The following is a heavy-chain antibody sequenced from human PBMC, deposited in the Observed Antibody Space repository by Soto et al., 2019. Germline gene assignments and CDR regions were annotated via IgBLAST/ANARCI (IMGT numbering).Heavy chain of an antibody. V-gene: IGHV4-34*01. CDR1: GGSFSGYY. CDR2: INHSRSI. Sequence: QVQLQQWGAGLLKPSETLSLTCAVYGGSFSGYYWSWIRQPPGKGLEWIGEINHSRSINYNPSLKSRVTISVDTSKNQFSLKLSSVTAADTAVYYCARGWGRIFDYWGQGTLVTVSS. CDR3: ARGWGRIFDY. D-gene: IGHD7-27*01. J-gene: IGHJ4*02.